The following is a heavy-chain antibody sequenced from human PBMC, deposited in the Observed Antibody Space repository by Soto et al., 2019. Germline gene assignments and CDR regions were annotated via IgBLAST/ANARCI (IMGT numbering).Heavy chain of an antibody. D-gene: IGHD2-21*01. Sequence: GASVKVSCKVSGYTLTELSMHWVRQAPGKGLEWMGGFNPEDGETIYAQKFQGRVTMTEDTSTDTAYMELSSLRSEDTAVYYCATFPILWPHPYYFDYWGQGTLVTVSS. CDR2: FNPEDGET. V-gene: IGHV1-24*01. J-gene: IGHJ4*02. CDR3: ATFPILWPHPYYFDY. CDR1: GYTLTELS.